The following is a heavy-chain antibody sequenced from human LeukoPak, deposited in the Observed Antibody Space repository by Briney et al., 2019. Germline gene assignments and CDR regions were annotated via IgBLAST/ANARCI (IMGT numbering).Heavy chain of an antibody. CDR2: IYSSGST. J-gene: IGHJ4*02. D-gene: IGHD6-13*01. Sequence: SETLSLTCTVSGGSISSISYYWSWIRQPAGKGLEWIGRIYSSGSTNYNPSLRSRVTMSVDTSKNQFSLKLSSVTAADTAVYYCARTLGMSAAGSFDYWGRGTLVTVSS. V-gene: IGHV4-61*02. CDR1: GGSISSISYY. CDR3: ARTLGMSAAGSFDY.